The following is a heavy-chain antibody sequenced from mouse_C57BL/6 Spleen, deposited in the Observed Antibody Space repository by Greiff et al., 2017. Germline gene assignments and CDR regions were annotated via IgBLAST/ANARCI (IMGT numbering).Heavy chain of an antibody. D-gene: IGHD3-3*01. V-gene: IGHV1-15*01. Sequence: QVQLQQSGAELVRPGASVTLSCKASGYTFTDYEMHWVKQTPVHGLEWIGAIDPDTGGTGYNQKFKGKAILTVDKSSSTAYMELRSLTSEDSAVYYCARELGSTAKACFDYWGQGTLVTVSA. CDR1: GYTFTDYE. CDR3: ARELGSTAKACFDY. J-gene: IGHJ3*01. CDR2: IDPDTGGT.